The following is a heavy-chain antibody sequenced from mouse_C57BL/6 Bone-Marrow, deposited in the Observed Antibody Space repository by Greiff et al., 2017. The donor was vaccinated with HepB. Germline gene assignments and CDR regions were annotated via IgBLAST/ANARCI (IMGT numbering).Heavy chain of an antibody. Sequence: EVKLMESGGDLVKPGGSLKLSCAASGFTFSSYGMSWVRQTPDKRLEWVATISSGGSYTYYPDSVKGRFTISRDNAKNTLYLQMSSLKSEDTAMYYCARHAYYSKAWFAYWGQGTLVTVSA. V-gene: IGHV5-6*01. CDR3: ARHAYYSKAWFAY. CDR1: GFTFSSYG. J-gene: IGHJ3*01. CDR2: ISSGGSYT. D-gene: IGHD2-5*01.